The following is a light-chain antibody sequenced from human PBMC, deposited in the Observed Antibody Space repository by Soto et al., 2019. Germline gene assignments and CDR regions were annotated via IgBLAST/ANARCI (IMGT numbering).Light chain of an antibody. V-gene: IGKV3-11*01. CDR2: DAS. J-gene: IGKJ5*01. Sequence: EIVLTQSPATLSLSPGERATLSCRASQSVSSDLAWYQQKPAQAPRLLIYDASNRATGIPARFSGSGSGTDFTLTISSLEPEDFAVYDCQQRSNWPPSITFGQGTRLEIK. CDR1: QSVSSD. CDR3: QQRSNWPPSIT.